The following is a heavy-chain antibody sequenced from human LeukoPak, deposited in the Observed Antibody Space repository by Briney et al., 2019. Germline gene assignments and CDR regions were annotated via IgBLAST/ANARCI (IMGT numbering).Heavy chain of an antibody. CDR3: ARDRAYAFDN. Sequence: GGSLRLSCAASGFTFSSYSMNWVRQAPGKGLEWVSYINIISSEIYYGDSVKGRFTISTDNAKNSVYLQMNGLRDEDTAVYYCARDRAYAFDNWGQGTMVTVSS. V-gene: IGHV3-48*02. J-gene: IGHJ3*02. CDR1: GFTFSSYS. CDR2: INIISSEI. D-gene: IGHD3-10*01.